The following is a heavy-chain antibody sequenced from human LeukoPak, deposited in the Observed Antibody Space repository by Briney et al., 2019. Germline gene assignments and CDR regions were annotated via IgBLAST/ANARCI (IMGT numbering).Heavy chain of an antibody. J-gene: IGHJ4*02. Sequence: SETLSLTCTVSGGSFSSGSYYWSWIRQPPGKGLEWIGYIYYSGSTNYNPSLKSRVTISVDTSKNQFSLKLSSVTAADTAVYYCARDSTHFDYWGQGTLVTVSS. V-gene: IGHV4-61*01. CDR1: GGSFSSGSYY. CDR2: IYYSGST. CDR3: ARDSTHFDY. D-gene: IGHD2-2*01.